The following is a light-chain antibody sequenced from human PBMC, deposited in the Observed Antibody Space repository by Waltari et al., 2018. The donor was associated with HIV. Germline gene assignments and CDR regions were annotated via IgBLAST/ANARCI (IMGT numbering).Light chain of an antibody. V-gene: IGKV4-1*01. CDR2: WAS. Sequence: DIVMTQSPDSLVVSLGERATINCKSSQSVLYSSNNKNYLAWYQQKPGQPPKLLIYWASTRESGVPDRFSGSGSGTDFTHTISSLQAEDVAVYYCQQYYSTPYTFGQGTKLEIK. CDR3: QQYYSTPYT. J-gene: IGKJ2*01. CDR1: QSVLYSSNNKNY.